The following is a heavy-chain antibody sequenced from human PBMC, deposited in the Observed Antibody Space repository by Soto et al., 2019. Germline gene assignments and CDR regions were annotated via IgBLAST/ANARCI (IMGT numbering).Heavy chain of an antibody. CDR3: SRGGLGATRVTVGGGFDL. Sequence: GGSLRLSCADSGLTFNIYAMHWVRQAPGKGVEWVAVISHDGDRKYYADSVKGRFTISRDNSKNTLYLQMNSLTTEDTAMYYCSRGGLGATRVTVGGGFDLWGQGTMVTVSS. D-gene: IGHD1-26*01. V-gene: IGHV3-30-3*01. J-gene: IGHJ3*01. CDR2: ISHDGDRK. CDR1: GLTFNIYA.